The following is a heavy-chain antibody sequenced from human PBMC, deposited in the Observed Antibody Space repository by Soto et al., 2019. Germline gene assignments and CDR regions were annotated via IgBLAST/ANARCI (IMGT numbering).Heavy chain of an antibody. V-gene: IGHV3-48*01. CDR2: ISSSSTI. D-gene: IGHD3-3*01. Sequence: GGSLRLSCAASGFTFSSYSLNWVRQAPGKGLEWVSYISSSSTINFADSVKGRFTISRDNTKNSLDLQMNSLRAEDTAVYYCAKDSPTTSDSWSGYYKYYYYYGMDVWGQGTTVTVSS. CDR3: AKDSPTTSDSWSGYYKYYYYYGMDV. CDR1: GFTFSSYS. J-gene: IGHJ6*02.